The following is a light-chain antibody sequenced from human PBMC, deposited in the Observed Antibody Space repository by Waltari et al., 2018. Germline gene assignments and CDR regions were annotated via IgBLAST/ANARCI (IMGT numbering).Light chain of an antibody. CDR2: EAS. CDR3: QKYVSLPAT. CDR1: QSVSRS. J-gene: IGKJ1*01. Sequence: EIVLTQSHGTLSLSPGERAALSCRASQSVSRSLAWYQQKHGQAPRLLIYEASTRATGIPDRFSGSGSGTDFSLTISRLEPEDFAVYYCQKYVSLPATFGQGTKVEIK. V-gene: IGKV3-20*01.